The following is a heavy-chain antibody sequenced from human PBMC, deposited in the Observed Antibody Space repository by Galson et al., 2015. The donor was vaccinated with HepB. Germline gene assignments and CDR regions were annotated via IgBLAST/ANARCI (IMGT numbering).Heavy chain of an antibody. V-gene: IGHV3-23*01. CDR3: ARGAESSWYDY. Sequence: SLRLSCAASGFTFSNHDMSWVRQAPGKGLEWVSNIRRDGGRTYYADSVKGRFTISRDNSKNMLYLQINSLGDEDTAVYFCARGAESSWYDYWGQGTLVTVTS. J-gene: IGHJ4*02. CDR1: GFTFSNHD. CDR2: IRRDGGRT. D-gene: IGHD6-13*01.